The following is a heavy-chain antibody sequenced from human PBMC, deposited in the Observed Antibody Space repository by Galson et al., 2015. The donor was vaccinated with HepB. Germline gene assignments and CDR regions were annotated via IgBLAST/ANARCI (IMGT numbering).Heavy chain of an antibody. CDR3: ARYSSSLYSYAMGV. D-gene: IGHD6-6*01. Sequence: SVKVSCKASGYSFSNYGFIWVRQAPGQGLEWMGWISVYNGNTDYAEKVQVRVTMTTDRSTRSAYMELRSLRSDDTAVYYCARYSSSLYSYAMGVWGQGTTVTVSS. CDR2: ISVYNGNT. V-gene: IGHV1-18*04. CDR1: GYSFSNYG. J-gene: IGHJ6*02.